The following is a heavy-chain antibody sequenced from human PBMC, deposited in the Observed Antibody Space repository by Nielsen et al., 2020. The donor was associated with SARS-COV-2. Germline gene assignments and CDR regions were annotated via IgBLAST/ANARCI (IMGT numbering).Heavy chain of an antibody. V-gene: IGHV4-61*02. J-gene: IGHJ6*02. Sequence: SCTVSGGSISSGSYYWSWIRQPAGKGLEWIGRIYTSGSTNYNPSLKSRVTISVDTSKNQFSLKLSSVTAADTAVYYCARDRGVVPDYYYGMDVWGQGTTVTVSS. CDR3: ARDRGVVPDYYYGMDV. D-gene: IGHD2-15*01. CDR2: IYTSGST. CDR1: GGSISSGSYY.